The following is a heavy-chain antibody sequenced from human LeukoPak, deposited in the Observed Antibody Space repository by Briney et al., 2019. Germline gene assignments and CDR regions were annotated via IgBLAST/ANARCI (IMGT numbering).Heavy chain of an antibody. J-gene: IGHJ6*03. CDR2: INPNSGGT. D-gene: IGHD6-19*01. Sequence: ASVKVSCKASGYTFTGYYMHWVRQAPGQGLEWMGWINPNSGGTNYAQKFQGRVTMTRDTSISTAYMELSRLRSDDTAVYYCAREVKQYSSGWTAFYYYYYMDVWGKGTTVTVSS. V-gene: IGHV1-2*02. CDR1: GYTFTGYY. CDR3: AREVKQYSSGWTAFYYYYYMDV.